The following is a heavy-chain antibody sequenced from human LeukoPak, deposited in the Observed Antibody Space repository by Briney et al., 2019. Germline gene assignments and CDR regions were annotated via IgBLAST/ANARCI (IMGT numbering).Heavy chain of an antibody. Sequence: SQTLSLTCTVSGGSFSSGDYYWSWIRQPPGKGLEWIGYIYYSGSTYYNPSLKSRVTISVDTSKNQFSLKLSSVTAADTAVYYCAREVWFGDKSYGMDVWGQGTTVTVSS. J-gene: IGHJ6*02. CDR3: AREVWFGDKSYGMDV. D-gene: IGHD3-10*01. V-gene: IGHV4-30-4*01. CDR1: GGSFSSGDYY. CDR2: IYYSGST.